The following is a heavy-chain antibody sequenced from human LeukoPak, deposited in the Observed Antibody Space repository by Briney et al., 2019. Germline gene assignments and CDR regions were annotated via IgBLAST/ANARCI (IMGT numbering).Heavy chain of an antibody. D-gene: IGHD3-3*01. CDR1: GASITSTSYD. CDR2: IYYSGTT. V-gene: IGHV4-39*07. CDR3: AFWSTYYSVSGEYT. J-gene: IGHJ5*02. Sequence: KPSQNLSPTCAVSGASITSTSYDLGWIRQPPGKGLEWLGGIYYSGTTYYNPSLKSRVTMSVDTSKNQFSLKLTSVTAADPAVYYCAFWSTYYSVSGEYTWGQGILVTVSS.